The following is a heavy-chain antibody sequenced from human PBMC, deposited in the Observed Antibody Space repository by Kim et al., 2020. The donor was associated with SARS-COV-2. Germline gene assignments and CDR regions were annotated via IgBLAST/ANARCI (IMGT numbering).Heavy chain of an antibody. V-gene: IGHV3-7*04. D-gene: IGHD6-19*01. CDR3: AGGGGWFSQH. Sequence: SVKYYVDSVKGRFTISRDNAKNSLYLQMNSLGAEDTAVYYWAGGGGWFSQHWGQGTLVTVSS. CDR2: SVK. J-gene: IGHJ1*01.